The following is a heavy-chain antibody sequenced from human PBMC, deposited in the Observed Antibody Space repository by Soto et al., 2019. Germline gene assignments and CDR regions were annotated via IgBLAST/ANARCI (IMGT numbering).Heavy chain of an antibody. CDR1: GYSFTTFD. V-gene: IGHV1-8*01. J-gene: IGHJ4*02. CDR3: ARGVSNGVEY. D-gene: IGHD2-8*01. Sequence: QVQLVQSGAEVKRHGASVKVSCTPSGYSFTTFDINWVRQAAGQGFEWMGWVTPVSGYARLAQKFQGRVTMTRDISLSTVYMELSGLTLEDTAVYYCARGVSNGVEYCGQGSLVTVSS. CDR2: VTPVSGYA.